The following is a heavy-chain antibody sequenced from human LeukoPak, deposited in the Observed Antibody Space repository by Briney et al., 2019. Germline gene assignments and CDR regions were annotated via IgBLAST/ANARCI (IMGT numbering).Heavy chain of an antibody. CDR2: IIPIFGTA. Sequence: SVKVSCKASGGTFSSYAISWVRQAPGQGLEWMGGIIPIFGTANYAQKFQGRVTMTRDTSTSTVYMELSSLRSEDTAVYYCARELVSYYYDSSGPNWFDPWGQGTLVTVSS. D-gene: IGHD3-22*01. J-gene: IGHJ5*02. CDR3: ARELVSYYYDSSGPNWFDP. CDR1: GGTFSSYA. V-gene: IGHV1-69*05.